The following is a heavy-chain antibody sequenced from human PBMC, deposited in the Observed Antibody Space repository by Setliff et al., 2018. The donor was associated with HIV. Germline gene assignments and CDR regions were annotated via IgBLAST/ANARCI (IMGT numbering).Heavy chain of an antibody. CDR3: TRDRYANGWLYFDY. CDR2: IHTLGGT. V-gene: IGHV4-4*07. J-gene: IGHJ4*02. D-gene: IGHD2-2*01. Sequence: SETLSLTCTVSNNSIRSSYWSWIRQPVGKGLEWIGRIHTLGGTKYNSSLESRVTMSLDTPRNQFSLKLNSVTAADSAVYFCTRDRYANGWLYFDYWGPGILVTVSS. CDR1: NNSIRSSY.